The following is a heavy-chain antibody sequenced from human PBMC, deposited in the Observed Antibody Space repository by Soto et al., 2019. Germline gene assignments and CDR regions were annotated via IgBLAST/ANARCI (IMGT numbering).Heavy chain of an antibody. D-gene: IGHD1-1*01. V-gene: IGHV1-18*01. CDR2: ISAHNGNT. Sequence: QVHLVQSGAEVKKPGASVKVSCKASGYTFTSYGITWVRQAPGQGLEWMGWISAHNGNTDYAQKLQGRVIVTRDTXTXXXXXXXXXLXSDXTAXYYXARGRYGDYWGQGALVTVSS. J-gene: IGHJ4*02. CDR3: ARGRYGDY. CDR1: GYTFTSYG.